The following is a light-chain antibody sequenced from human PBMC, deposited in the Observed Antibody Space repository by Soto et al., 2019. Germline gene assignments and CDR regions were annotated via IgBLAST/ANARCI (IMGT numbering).Light chain of an antibody. CDR1: QSVSSY. V-gene: IGKV3-11*01. Sequence: EIVLTQSPATLSLSPGERATLSCRASQSVSSYLAWYQQKPGQAPSLLIYDASNRATGIPARFSGSGSGTDFTLTISSLGPEDFAVYYCQQRSNWPPYTFGQGTKLEIK. CDR2: DAS. J-gene: IGKJ2*01. CDR3: QQRSNWPPYT.